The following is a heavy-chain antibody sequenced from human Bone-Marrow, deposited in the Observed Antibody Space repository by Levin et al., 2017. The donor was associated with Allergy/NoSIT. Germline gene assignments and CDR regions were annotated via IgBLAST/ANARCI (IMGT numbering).Heavy chain of an antibody. V-gene: IGHV3-49*04. CDR2: IRNKAYGGTT. CDR3: SRWITVVDFFYYYYMDV. CDR1: GFIFGDYG. Sequence: GGSLRLSCTASGFIFGDYGFSWVRQAPGKGLEWVAFIRNKAYGGTTEYAAPVKCRFTSTRDDSESIAYLQMTGLRTEDTAVYYCSRWITVVDFFYYYYMDVWGEGTTVTVSS. D-gene: IGHD3-16*01. J-gene: IGHJ6*03.